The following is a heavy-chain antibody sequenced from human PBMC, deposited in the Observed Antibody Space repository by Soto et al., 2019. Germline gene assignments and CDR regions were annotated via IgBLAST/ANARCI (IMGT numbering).Heavy chain of an antibody. CDR2: IIPIFGSA. CDR3: ARAPVTGNRPYYYYGMDV. V-gene: IGHV1-69*06. J-gene: IGHJ6*02. CDR1: GGTFSSYT. D-gene: IGHD3-16*02. Sequence: QVQLVQSGAEVKKPGSSVKVSCQASGGTFSSYTISWVRQAPGQGLEWMGGIIPIFGSANYAQKFQGRVTINADKSTTTAYMEVSSLRSEDTAVYYCARAPVTGNRPYYYYGMDVWGQGTTVTVSS.